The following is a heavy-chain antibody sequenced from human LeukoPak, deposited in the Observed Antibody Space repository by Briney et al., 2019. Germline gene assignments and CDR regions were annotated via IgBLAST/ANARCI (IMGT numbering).Heavy chain of an antibody. V-gene: IGHV1-46*01. CDR1: GGTFSSYA. CDR3: ARGAAAGTHDAFDI. Sequence: ASVKVSCKASGGTFSSYAISWVRQAPGQGLEWMGLINPSGGSTSYAQKFQGRVTMTRDTSTSTVYMELSSLRSEDTAVYYCARGAAAGTHDAFDIWGQGTMVTVSS. CDR2: INPSGGST. D-gene: IGHD6-13*01. J-gene: IGHJ3*02.